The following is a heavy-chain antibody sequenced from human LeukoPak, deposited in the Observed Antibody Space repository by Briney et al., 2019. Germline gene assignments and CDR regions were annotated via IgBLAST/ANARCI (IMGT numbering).Heavy chain of an antibody. V-gene: IGHV4-4*07. CDR2: IHTSGST. J-gene: IGHJ4*02. D-gene: IGHD3-16*01. CDR3: AIIHGGGFDS. CDR1: GGSISSYY. Sequence: SETLSLTCTVAGGSISSYYWSWVRQPAGEGLEWIGRIHTSGSTSYNPSLKSRVTMSVDTSKTQFSLKLSSVTAADTAVYSCAIIHGGGFDSWGQGTLVTVSS.